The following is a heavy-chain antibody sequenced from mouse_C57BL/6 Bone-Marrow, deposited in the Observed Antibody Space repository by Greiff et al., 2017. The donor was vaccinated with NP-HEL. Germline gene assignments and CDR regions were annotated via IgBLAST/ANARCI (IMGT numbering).Heavy chain of an antibody. D-gene: IGHD3-2*02. J-gene: IGHJ2*01. CDR1: GFSLTSYG. V-gene: IGHV2-6*03. Sequence: VKLMESGPGLVAPSQSLSITCTASGFSLTSYGVHWVRQPPGKGLEWLVVIWSDGSTTYNSALKSRLSISKYNCKSHVFVKMHSLQTADTAMYYCARDSSGPWDFDYWGQGTTLTVSS. CDR3: ARDSSGPWDFDY. CDR2: IWSDGST.